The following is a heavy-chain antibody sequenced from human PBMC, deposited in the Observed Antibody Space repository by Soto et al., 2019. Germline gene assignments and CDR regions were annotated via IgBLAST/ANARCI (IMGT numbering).Heavy chain of an antibody. V-gene: IGHV3-15*01. J-gene: IGHJ4*02. CDR2: IKSKTDGGTT. CDR1: GFTFSNAW. D-gene: IGHD1-26*01. CDR3: TTVGGGELPHFDY. Sequence: GGSLRLSCAASGFTFSNAWMSWVRQAPGKGLERVGRIKSKTDGGTTDYAAPVKGRFTISKDDSKNTLYLQMNSLKTEDTAVYYCTTVGGGELPHFDYWGQGTLVTVSS.